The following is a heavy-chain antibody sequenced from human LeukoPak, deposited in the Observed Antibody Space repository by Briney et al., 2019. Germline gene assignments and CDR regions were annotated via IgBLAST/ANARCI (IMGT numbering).Heavy chain of an antibody. Sequence: GGSLRLSCVASGFSFSSYSMNWIRQAPGKGPERVAYIDNTSTTTYYADSVKGRFTISRDNAKNSLYLQMNGLRAEDTAMYYCARTVSYWGQGTLVTVSS. J-gene: IGHJ4*02. CDR1: GFSFSSYS. D-gene: IGHD4-17*01. CDR2: IDNTSTTT. CDR3: ARTVSY. V-gene: IGHV3-48*04.